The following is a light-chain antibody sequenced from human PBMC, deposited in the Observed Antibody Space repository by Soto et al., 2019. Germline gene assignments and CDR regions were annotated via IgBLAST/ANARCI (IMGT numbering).Light chain of an antibody. Sequence: QSALTQPASVSGSPGQSSTLSCSGTSSDVGGYHYVSWYQHHPGKAHKLMIYDVSSRPSGVSNRFSGSKSGNTASLTISGLQPEDEADDYCSSYTGSITKLFGGGTELTVL. CDR1: SSDVGGYHY. CDR2: DVS. J-gene: IGLJ2*01. CDR3: SSYTGSITKL. V-gene: IGLV2-14*03.